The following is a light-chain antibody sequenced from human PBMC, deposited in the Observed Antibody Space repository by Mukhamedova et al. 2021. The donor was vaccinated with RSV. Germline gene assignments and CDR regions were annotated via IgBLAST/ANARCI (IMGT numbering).Light chain of an antibody. CDR2: GAS. CDR1: QSVSSSY. Sequence: GERATLSCRASQSVSSSYLAWYQQKPGQAPRLLIYGASSRATGIPDRFSGSGSETDFTLTISRLEPEDFAVYYCQQYGSSTWTFG. J-gene: IGKJ1*01. V-gene: IGKV3-20*01. CDR3: QQYGSSTWT.